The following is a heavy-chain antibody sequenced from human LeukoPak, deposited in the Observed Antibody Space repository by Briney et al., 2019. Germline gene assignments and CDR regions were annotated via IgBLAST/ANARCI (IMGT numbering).Heavy chain of an antibody. V-gene: IGHV4-4*07. CDR2: IYTSGST. CDR1: GGSLSSYY. J-gene: IGHJ3*02. Sequence: SETLSLTCTVSGGSLSSYYWSWIRQPAGKGLEWIGRIYTSGSTNYNPSLKSRVTISVDTCKNQFSLKLSSVTAADTAVYYCAREALDAFDIWGQGTMVTVSS. CDR3: AREALDAFDI.